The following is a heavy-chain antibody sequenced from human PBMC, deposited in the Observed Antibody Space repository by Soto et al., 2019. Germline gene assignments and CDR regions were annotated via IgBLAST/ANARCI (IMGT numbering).Heavy chain of an antibody. V-gene: IGHV4-39*01. Sequence: SETLSLTCSVLDDSISDSRYYWGWIRQSPEKGLEWIGSISHDGHAYYNPPLKSRVTLFADTSRNQFSLKMKSVTVADTALYFRDRTVYREYLGGNWFDTWGQGAPVTVSS. CDR2: ISHDGHA. CDR3: DRTVYREYLGGNWFDT. J-gene: IGHJ5*02. CDR1: DDSISDSRYY. D-gene: IGHD3-9*01.